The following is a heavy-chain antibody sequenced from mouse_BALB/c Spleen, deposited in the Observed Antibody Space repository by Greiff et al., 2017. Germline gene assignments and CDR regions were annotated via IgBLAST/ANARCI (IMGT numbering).Heavy chain of an antibody. CDR2: ISSGGGST. Sequence: EVMLVESGGGLVKPGGSLKLSCAASGFAFSSYDMSWVRQTPEKRLEWVAYISSGGGSTYYPDTVKGRFTISRDNAKNTLYLQMSSLKSEDTAMYYCARHGYYGSSYDWFAYWGQGTLVTVSA. D-gene: IGHD1-1*01. J-gene: IGHJ3*01. V-gene: IGHV5-12-1*01. CDR1: GFAFSSYD. CDR3: ARHGYYGSSYDWFAY.